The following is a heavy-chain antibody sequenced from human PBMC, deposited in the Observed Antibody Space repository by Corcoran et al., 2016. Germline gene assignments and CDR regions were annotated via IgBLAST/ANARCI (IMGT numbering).Heavy chain of an antibody. CDR2: IYPGDSDT. CDR1: GYSFTSYW. V-gene: IGHV5-51*01. CDR3: SRLFKDVVVSRFDP. Sequence: EVQLVQSGAEVKKPGESLKISCKGSGYSFTSYWIGWVRQMPGKGLEWMGIIYPGDSDTRYSPSFQGQGTISADKSISTAYLQWSSLKAADAAMDYWSRLFKDVVVSRFDPWGQGTLVTVSS. D-gene: IGHD2-15*01. J-gene: IGHJ5*02.